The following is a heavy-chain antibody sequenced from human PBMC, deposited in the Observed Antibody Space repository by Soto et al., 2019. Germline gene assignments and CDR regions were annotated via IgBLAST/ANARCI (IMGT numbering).Heavy chain of an antibody. CDR1: EGSICRGGYS. V-gene: IGHV4-30-2*01. J-gene: IGHJ5*02. CDR3: ARVPTP. Sequence: SHKWGVWEGSICRGGYSWSWIRQPPGKGLEWIGYIYHSGSTYYNPSLKSRVTISVDRSKNQFSLKLSSVTAADTAVYYCARVPTPWGQGTLVTVSS. CDR2: IYHSGST.